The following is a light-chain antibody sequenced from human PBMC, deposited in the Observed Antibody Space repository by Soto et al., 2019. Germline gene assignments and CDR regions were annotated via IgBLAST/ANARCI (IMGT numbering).Light chain of an antibody. CDR2: GNS. Sequence: QSVLTQPPSVSGAPGQRVTISCTGSSSNIGAGYDVHWYQQLPGTAPKLLIYGNSNRPSGVPDRFSGSKSGTSASLSITGLQAEYEADYYCQSYDDSLNQVFGGGTTLTV. CDR3: QSYDDSLNQV. J-gene: IGLJ2*01. V-gene: IGLV1-40*01. CDR1: SSNIGAGYD.